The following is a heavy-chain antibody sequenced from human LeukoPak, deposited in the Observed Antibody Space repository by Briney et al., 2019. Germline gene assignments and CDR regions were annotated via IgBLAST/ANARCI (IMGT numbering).Heavy chain of an antibody. J-gene: IGHJ4*02. V-gene: IGHV4-34*01. D-gene: IGHD1-14*01. Sequence: PSETLSLTCAVYGLSFSGYYWSWIRQPPGKGLEWIGEINHSGSTNYNPSLKSRVTISVDTSKNQFSLKLSSVTAADTAVYYCARVPGGYVDYWGQGTLVTVSS. CDR1: GLSFSGYY. CDR2: INHSGST. CDR3: ARVPGGYVDY.